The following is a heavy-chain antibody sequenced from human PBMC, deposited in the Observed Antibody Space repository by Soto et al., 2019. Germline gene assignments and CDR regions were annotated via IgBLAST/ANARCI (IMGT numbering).Heavy chain of an antibody. J-gene: IGHJ4*02. CDR2: ITPTGAT. V-gene: IGHV3-23*01. CDR3: ARTDKFNSQSSGWANRFDY. D-gene: IGHD6-19*01. Sequence: EMQLLESGGGLVQPGGSLRLFCAASGFTFTNYAMTWVRQAPGKGLEWVSTITPTGATFYGDTVKGRFTISRDNSRSTVFLQMNSLRAEDTAMYYCARTDKFNSQSSGWANRFDYWGRGTLVTVSS. CDR1: GFTFTNYA.